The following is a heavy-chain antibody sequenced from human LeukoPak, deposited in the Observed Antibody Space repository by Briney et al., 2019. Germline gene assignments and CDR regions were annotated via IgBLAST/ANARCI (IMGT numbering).Heavy chain of an antibody. J-gene: IGHJ4*02. CDR3: ARTSDIAVAEGYFDY. CDR1: GYTFTGYY. D-gene: IGHD6-19*01. CDR2: INPNSGGT. V-gene: IGHV1-2*02. Sequence: ASVKVSCKASGYTFTGYYMHWVRQAPGQGLEWMGWINPNSGGTNYAQKFQGRVTMTRDTSISTAYMELRSLRSDDTAVYYCARTSDIAVAEGYFDYWGQGTLVTVSS.